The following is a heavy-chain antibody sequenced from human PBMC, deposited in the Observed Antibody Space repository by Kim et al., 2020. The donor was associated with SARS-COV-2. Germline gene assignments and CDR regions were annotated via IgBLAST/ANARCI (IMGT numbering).Heavy chain of an antibody. D-gene: IGHD5-12*01. CDR3: AKDRVGGGYDLARWGWFDP. J-gene: IGHJ5*02. Sequence: GGSLRLSCAASGFTFGDYAMHWVRQAPGKGLEWVSGISWNSGSIGYADSVKGRFTISRDNAKNSLYLQMNSLRAEDTALYYCAKDRVGGGYDLARWGWFDPWGQGTLVTVSS. CDR2: ISWNSGSI. CDR1: GFTFGDYA. V-gene: IGHV3-9*01.